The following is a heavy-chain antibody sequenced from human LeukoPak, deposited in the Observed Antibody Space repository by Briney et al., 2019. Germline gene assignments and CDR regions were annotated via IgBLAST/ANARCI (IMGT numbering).Heavy chain of an antibody. Sequence: GGSLRLSCAASGFTFSSYGMHWVRQAPGKGLEWVAVISYDGSNKYYADSVKGRFTISRDNSKNTLYLQMNSLRAEDTAVYYCAKGTDYYDSSGYETSFDYWGQGTLVTVSS. V-gene: IGHV3-30*18. CDR2: ISYDGSNK. CDR1: GFTFSSYG. J-gene: IGHJ4*02. CDR3: AKGTDYYDSSGYETSFDY. D-gene: IGHD3-22*01.